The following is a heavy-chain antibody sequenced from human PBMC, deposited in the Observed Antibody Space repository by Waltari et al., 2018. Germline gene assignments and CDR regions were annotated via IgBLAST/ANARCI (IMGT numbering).Heavy chain of an antibody. CDR1: GFTFSSYA. CDR2: ISGSGGST. J-gene: IGHJ3*02. Sequence: EVQLVESGGGLVQPGGSLRLSCAASGFTFSSYAMSWVRQAPGKGLEWVSAISGSGGSTYYADSVKGRFTISRDNSKNTLYLQMNSLRAEDTAVYYCAKVHRSAFFRRQPGDAFDIWGQGTMVTVSS. CDR3: AKVHRSAFFRRQPGDAFDI. D-gene: IGHD1-1*01. V-gene: IGHV3-23*04.